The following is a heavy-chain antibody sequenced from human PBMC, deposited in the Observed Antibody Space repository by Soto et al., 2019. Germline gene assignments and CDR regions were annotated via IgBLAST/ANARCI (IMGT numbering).Heavy chain of an antibody. J-gene: IGHJ4*02. V-gene: IGHV3-30-3*01. D-gene: IGHD3-10*01. CDR2: VSYDGTNK. CDR1: GFTFSNYA. CDR3: TRVASTVIRPVIIKAIDY. Sequence: GGSLRLSCAASGFTFSNYAMHWVRQAPGKGLEWLAVVSYDGTNKHYADSVKGRFTISRDNSKDTLYLQMNSLRVEDTSMYYCTRVASTVIRPVIIKAIDYWGQGTLVTVSS.